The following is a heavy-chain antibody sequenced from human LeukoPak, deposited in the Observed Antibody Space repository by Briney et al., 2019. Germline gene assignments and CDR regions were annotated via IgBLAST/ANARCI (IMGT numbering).Heavy chain of an antibody. J-gene: IGHJ4*02. CDR1: GFTFSDYY. CDR2: VSSGSSTI. D-gene: IGHD3-10*01. V-gene: IGHV3-11*04. CDR3: ARDHGGVLVRGVIDY. Sequence: GGSLRLSCAASGFTFSDYYMSWIRQAPGKALEWVSYVSSGSSTIYYADSVKGRFTVSRDNGKRSLYLHMNSLRAEDTAMYYCARDHGGVLVRGVIDYWGQGTLVTVSS.